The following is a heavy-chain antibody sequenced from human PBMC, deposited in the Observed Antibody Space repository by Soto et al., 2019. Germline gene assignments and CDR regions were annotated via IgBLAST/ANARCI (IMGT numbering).Heavy chain of an antibody. D-gene: IGHD3-22*01. CDR3: AKANTPTYYYDSSGFYGFGC. J-gene: IGHJ4*02. Sequence: VQLLESGGDLVQPGGSLRLSCAASGFTFSSYAMSWVRQAPGKGLEWVSAISGGGAGTYYADSVKGRFSISRDNSENTLYLQMNSLRAEDTAVYYCAKANTPTYYYDSSGFYGFGCWGQGTLVTVSS. CDR1: GFTFSSYA. V-gene: IGHV3-23*01. CDR2: ISGGGAGT.